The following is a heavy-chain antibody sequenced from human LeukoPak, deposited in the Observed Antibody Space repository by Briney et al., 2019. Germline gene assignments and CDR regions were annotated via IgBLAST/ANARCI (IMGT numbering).Heavy chain of an antibody. J-gene: IGHJ2*01. CDR1: GGSISSYY. CDR2: IYYSGST. CDR3: ARSERPFYYGSGPPRYFDL. V-gene: IGHV4-59*01. Sequence: PSGTLSLTCTVSGGSISSYYWSWIRQPPGKGLEWIGYIYYSGSTNYNPSLKSRVTISVDTSKNQFSLKLSSVTAADTAVYYCARSERPFYYGSGPPRYFDLWGRGTLVTVSS. D-gene: IGHD3-10*01.